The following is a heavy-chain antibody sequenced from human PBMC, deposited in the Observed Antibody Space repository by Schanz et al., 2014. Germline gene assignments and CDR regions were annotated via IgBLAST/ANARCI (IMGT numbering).Heavy chain of an antibody. V-gene: IGHV1-2*02. J-gene: IGHJ4*02. CDR2: INPNSGAT. CDR1: GYTFTVYY. D-gene: IGHD5-12*01. Sequence: QLVQSGAEVKKPLASVKVSCKASGYTFTVYYMHWVRQAPGQGLEWLGWINPNSGATSSAQKFQGRVTMTRDTSSSTVYMQLSSLTSDDTAIYYCARVTTGYDSWGQGTLVTVSS. CDR3: ARVTTGYDS.